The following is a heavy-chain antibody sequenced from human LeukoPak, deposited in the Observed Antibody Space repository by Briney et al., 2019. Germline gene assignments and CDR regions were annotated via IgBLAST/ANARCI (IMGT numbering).Heavy chain of an antibody. Sequence: GRSLRLSCAASGFTFSSFAMHWVRQAPGKGLEWVAVISYDGSNKYYADSVKGRFTISRENSKNTLYLKMNSLNAEDTAVYYCARDHARAGPTLGYCSSTICYGYYYYMDVWGKGTTVTVSS. CDR2: ISYDGSNK. D-gene: IGHD2-2*01. CDR3: ARDHARAGPTLGYCSSTICYGYYYYMDV. V-gene: IGHV3-30*01. CDR1: GFTFSSFA. J-gene: IGHJ6*03.